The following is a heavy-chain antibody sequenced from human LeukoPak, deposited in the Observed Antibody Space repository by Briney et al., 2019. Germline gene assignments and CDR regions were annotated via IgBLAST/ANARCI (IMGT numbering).Heavy chain of an antibody. CDR1: GYTFTSYY. D-gene: IGHD2-8*01. CDR2: INPSGGST. V-gene: IGHV1-46*01. CDR3: ARTYAPYYYYYYYMDV. J-gene: IGHJ6*03. Sequence: ASVKVSCKASGYTFTSYYMHWVRQAPGQGLEWMGIINPSGGSTNYAQKFQGRVTITADKSTSTAYMELSSLRSEDTAVYYCARTYAPYYYYYYYMDVWGKGTTVTVSS.